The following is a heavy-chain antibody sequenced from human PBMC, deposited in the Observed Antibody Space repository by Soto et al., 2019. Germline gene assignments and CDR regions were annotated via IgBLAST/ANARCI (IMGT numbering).Heavy chain of an antibody. J-gene: IGHJ4*02. CDR3: ARDKRDLRFLEWSYYFDY. Sequence: QVQLVESGGGVVQPGRSLRLSCADSGFTFSSYAMHWVGQAPGKGLEWVPVISYDGSNKYYADSVKGRFTISRDNSKNTLYLQMNSLRAEDTVVYYCARDKRDLRFLEWSYYFDYWGQGTLVTVSS. D-gene: IGHD3-3*01. CDR2: ISYDGSNK. V-gene: IGHV3-30-3*01. CDR1: GFTFSSYA.